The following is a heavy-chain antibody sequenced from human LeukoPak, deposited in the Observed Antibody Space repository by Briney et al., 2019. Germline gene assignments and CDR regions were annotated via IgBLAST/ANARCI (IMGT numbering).Heavy chain of an antibody. D-gene: IGHD6-13*01. CDR3: ARWRYSSSWYSYYFDY. V-gene: IGHV3-30-3*01. J-gene: IGHJ4*02. CDR1: GFTFSIFA. CDR2: MSYDGSNE. Sequence: GGSLRLSFAASGFTFSIFAMHWVRQAPGQGLEWVAVMSYDGSNEYYADSVKGRFTISRDNSKNTLYVQMNSLRAEDTAVYYCARWRYSSSWYSYYFDYWGQGTLVTVSS.